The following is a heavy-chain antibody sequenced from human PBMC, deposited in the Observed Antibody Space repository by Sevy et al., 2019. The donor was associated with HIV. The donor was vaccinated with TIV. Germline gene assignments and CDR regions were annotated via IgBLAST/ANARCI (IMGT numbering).Heavy chain of an antibody. CDR2: ISAGGSNI. V-gene: IGHV3-11*01. D-gene: IGHD5-18*01. Sequence: GGSLRLSCAASTFTFSDYYMTWIRQAPGKGLECVSHISAGGSNIYYADSVKGRFTISRENAKNSLYLQMNSLRAEDTAVYYCARVRYNYGSYYFDYWGQGTPVTVSS. CDR1: TFTFSDYY. J-gene: IGHJ4*02. CDR3: ARVRYNYGSYYFDY.